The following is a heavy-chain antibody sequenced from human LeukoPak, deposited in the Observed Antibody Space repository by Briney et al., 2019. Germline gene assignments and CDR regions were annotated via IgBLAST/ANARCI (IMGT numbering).Heavy chain of an antibody. CDR2: FYHSGST. CDR1: GYSITSGYY. V-gene: IGHV4-38-2*02. D-gene: IGHD3-3*01. J-gene: IGHJ5*02. Sequence: SETLSLTCTVSGYSITSGYYWGWIRQPPGKGLEWIGSFYHSGSTYYNPSLNSRVTISVDTSQNQFSLKLTSVTAADTAVYYCARVTIFGVVFDPWGQGTLVTVSS. CDR3: ARVTIFGVVFDP.